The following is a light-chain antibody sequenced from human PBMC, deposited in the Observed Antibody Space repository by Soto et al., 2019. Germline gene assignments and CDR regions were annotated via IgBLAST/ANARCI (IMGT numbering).Light chain of an antibody. CDR1: QSVSSY. CDR2: DAS. Sequence: EIVLTQSPATLSLSPGERTTLYCRASQSVSSYLAWYQQKPGQAPRLLIYDASNRATGIPARFSGSGSGTDFTLTISSLEPEDFAVYYCQQRSNWPPITFGQGTRLE. J-gene: IGKJ5*01. V-gene: IGKV3-11*01. CDR3: QQRSNWPPIT.